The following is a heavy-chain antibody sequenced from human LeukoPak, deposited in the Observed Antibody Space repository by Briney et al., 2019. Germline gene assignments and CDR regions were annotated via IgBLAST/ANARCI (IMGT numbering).Heavy chain of an antibody. CDR2: IYYSGST. V-gene: IGHV4-31*03. Sequence: PSQTLSLTCTVSGGSISSGGYYWSWIRQHPGKGLEWIGYIYYSGSTYYNPSLKSRVTISVDTSRNQFSLKLSSVTAADTAVYYCAAGVISLPCYFDYWGQGTLVTVSP. CDR1: GGSISSGGYY. J-gene: IGHJ4*02. CDR3: AAGVISLPCYFDY. D-gene: IGHD2-21*01.